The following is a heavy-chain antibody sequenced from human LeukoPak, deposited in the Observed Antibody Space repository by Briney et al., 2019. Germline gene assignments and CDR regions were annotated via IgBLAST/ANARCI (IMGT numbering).Heavy chain of an antibody. CDR3: ARGRGNNYIGMYV. CDR1: GGSFSGYY. V-gene: IGHV4-34*01. CDR2: INHSGST. J-gene: IGHJ6*01. Sequence: SETLSLTCAVYGGSFSGYYWSWIRQPPGKGLEWIGEINHSGSTNYNPSLKSRVTISVDTSKNQFSLKLSSVTAADTAVYYCARGRGNNYIGMYVSGQGTTVTVSS.